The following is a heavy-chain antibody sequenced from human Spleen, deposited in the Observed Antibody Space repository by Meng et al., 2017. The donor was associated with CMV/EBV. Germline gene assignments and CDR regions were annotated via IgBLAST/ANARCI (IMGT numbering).Heavy chain of an antibody. V-gene: IGHV1-8*01. CDR2: MNPNSGNT. D-gene: IGHD6-6*01. J-gene: IGHJ4*02. CDR3: ARGGRPYSSSFD. Sequence: ASVKVSCKASGYTFTSYDINWVRQATGQGLEWMGWMNPNSGNTGYAQKFQGIVTMTRNTSISTAYMELSSLRSEDTAVYYCARGGRPYSSSFDWGQGTLVTVSS. CDR1: GYTFTSYD.